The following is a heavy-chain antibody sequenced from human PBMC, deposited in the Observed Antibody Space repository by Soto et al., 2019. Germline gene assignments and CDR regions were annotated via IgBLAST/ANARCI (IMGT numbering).Heavy chain of an antibody. J-gene: IGHJ3*02. Sequence: SGPTLVNPTDTLALTCTVSGFSLSNARMGVSWIRQPPGKALEWLAHIFSNDEKSCSTSLKSRLTISKDTSKSQVVLTMTNMDPMDTATYYCARIQGRNYYVSSGYYAFDIWGQGTMGTV. CDR3: ARIQGRNYYVSSGYYAFDI. CDR2: IFSNDEK. D-gene: IGHD3-22*01. CDR1: GFSLSNARMG. V-gene: IGHV2-26*01.